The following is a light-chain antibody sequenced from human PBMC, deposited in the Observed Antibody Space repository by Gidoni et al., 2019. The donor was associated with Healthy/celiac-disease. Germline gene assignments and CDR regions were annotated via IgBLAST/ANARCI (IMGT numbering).Light chain of an antibody. V-gene: IGKV3-11*01. CDR3: QQRSNWLT. J-gene: IGKJ4*01. Sequence: EIVLTQSPATLPLSPGERATLSCRASQSVSSYLAWYQQKPGQAPRLLIYDAFNRATGIPARFSGSGSGTDFTLTISSLEPEDFAVYYCQQRSNWLTFGGXTKVEIK. CDR2: DAF. CDR1: QSVSSY.